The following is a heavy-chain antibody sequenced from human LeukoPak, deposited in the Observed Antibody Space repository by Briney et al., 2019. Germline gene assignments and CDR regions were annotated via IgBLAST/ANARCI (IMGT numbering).Heavy chain of an antibody. CDR2: IYHSGST. J-gene: IGHJ4*02. Sequence: SETLSLTCAVSGYSISSGYYWGWIRQPPGKGLGWIGSIYHSGSTYYNPSLKSRVTISVDTSKNQVSLKLSSVTAADTAVYYCARHRGFDYGDYELDYWGQGTLVTVSS. CDR3: ARHRGFDYGDYELDY. D-gene: IGHD4-17*01. CDR1: GYSISSGYY. V-gene: IGHV4-38-2*01.